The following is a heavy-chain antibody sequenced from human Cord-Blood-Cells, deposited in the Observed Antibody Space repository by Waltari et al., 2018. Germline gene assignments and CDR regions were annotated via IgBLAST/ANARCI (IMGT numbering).Heavy chain of an antibody. CDR1: GYSISRGYY. D-gene: IGHD3-9*01. V-gene: IGHV4-38-2*01. CDR2: IYHSGST. J-gene: IGHJ4*02. CDR3: ARRDDILTGYIFDY. Sequence: QVQLQESGPGLVKPSETLSLTCAVSGYSISRGYYWGWIRQPPGKGREWIGSIYHSGSTYYNPSLKSRVTISVDTSKNQFSLKLSSVTAADTAVYYCARRDDILTGYIFDYWGQGTLVTVSS.